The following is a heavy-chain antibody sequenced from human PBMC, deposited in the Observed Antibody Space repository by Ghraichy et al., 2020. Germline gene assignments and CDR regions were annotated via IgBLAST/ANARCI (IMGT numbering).Heavy chain of an antibody. V-gene: IGHV4-31*03. Sequence: SETLSLTCTVSGGSISSGGYYWSWIRQHPGKGLEWIGYIYYSGSTYYNPSLKSRVTISVDTSKNQFSLKLSSVTAADTAVYYCARGDGSGYYGMDVWGQGTTVTVSS. CDR2: IYYSGST. J-gene: IGHJ6*02. D-gene: IGHD3-10*01. CDR3: ARGDGSGYYGMDV. CDR1: GGSISSGGYY.